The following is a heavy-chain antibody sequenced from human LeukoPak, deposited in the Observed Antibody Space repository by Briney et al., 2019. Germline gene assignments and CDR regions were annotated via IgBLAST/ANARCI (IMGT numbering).Heavy chain of an antibody. Sequence: GGSLRHSCVGSGFIFGKYAMTWVRQAPGKGLEWVSTISGGGDSTWNADSVKGRFTVSRDNSKNTLYLQMSSLRVEDTAVYYCAKRGSSETRWYPFDYWGQGTLVTVSS. D-gene: IGHD2-15*01. CDR1: GFIFGKYA. J-gene: IGHJ4*02. CDR2: ISGGGDST. V-gene: IGHV3-23*01. CDR3: AKRGSSETRWYPFDY.